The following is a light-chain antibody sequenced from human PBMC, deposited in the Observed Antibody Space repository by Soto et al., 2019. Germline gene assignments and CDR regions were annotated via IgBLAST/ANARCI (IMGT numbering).Light chain of an antibody. CDR1: QSVATN. V-gene: IGKV3-15*01. CDR3: QQYNNWPWT. Sequence: EVVMTQSPATLSVSPGERATLSCRASQSVATNLAWYQQRPGQAPRLLIHAASSRAIGLPARFSGSGSGTDFTLTISSLQSEDFAVYYCQQYNNWPWTFGQGTKVDIK. CDR2: AAS. J-gene: IGKJ1*01.